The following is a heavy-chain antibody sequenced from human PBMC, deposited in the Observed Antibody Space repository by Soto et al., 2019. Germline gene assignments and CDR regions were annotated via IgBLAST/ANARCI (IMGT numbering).Heavy chain of an antibody. CDR2: ISYGGST. J-gene: IGHJ5*02. Sequence: QVQLQESGPGLVKPSETLSLPCTVYCGSVSRGRYYWGWIRKTPGKGLEWIGDISYGGSTNYSPGHKSRVTISVDTSKSQFALKVRSVTAADTAVYHCARWPNWLDPWGQGTLVTVSS. CDR1: CGSVSRGRYY. V-gene: IGHV4-61*01. CDR3: ARWPNWLDP.